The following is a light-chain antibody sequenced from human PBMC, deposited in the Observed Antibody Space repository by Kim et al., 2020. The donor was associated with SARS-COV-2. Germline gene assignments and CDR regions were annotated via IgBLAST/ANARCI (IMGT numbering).Light chain of an antibody. CDR1: QGIRND. Sequence: SAYVGDRVTITCRASQGIRNDLGWYQQKTGKAHKRLISAASSLQSVVPTRFSGSGSGTEFTLTISSLQPEDFATYYCLEYNSYTYTFGQGTKLEI. J-gene: IGKJ2*01. CDR3: LEYNSYTYT. CDR2: AAS. V-gene: IGKV1-17*01.